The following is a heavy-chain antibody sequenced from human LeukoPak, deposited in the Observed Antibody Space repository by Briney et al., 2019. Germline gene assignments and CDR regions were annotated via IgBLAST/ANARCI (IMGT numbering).Heavy chain of an antibody. J-gene: IGHJ4*02. CDR1: GFTFDDYA. V-gene: IGHV3-9*01. Sequence: GRSLRLSCAASGFTFDDYAMHWVRQAPGKGLEWVSGISWNSDSIGYADSVKGRFTISRDNAKNSLYLQMNSLRAEDTALYYCAKDAKLYSNYAGGYFDYWGQGTLVTVSS. D-gene: IGHD4-11*01. CDR3: AKDAKLYSNYAGGYFDY. CDR2: ISWNSDSI.